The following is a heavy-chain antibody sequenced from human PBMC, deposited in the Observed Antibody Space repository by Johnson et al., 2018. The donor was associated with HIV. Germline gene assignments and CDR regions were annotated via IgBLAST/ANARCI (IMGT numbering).Heavy chain of an antibody. D-gene: IGHD3-3*01. CDR3: ATSWLEDALEI. Sequence: VQLVESGGGVVQPGRSQRLSCAASGFIFDDYAMHWVRQAPGKGLEWVSGISWNSGSIVYADSVKGRFTISRDNAKNSLYLQMNSLRGDDTALYYCATSWLEDALEIWGQGTMVIVSS. V-gene: IGHV3-9*01. CDR2: ISWNSGSI. CDR1: GFIFDDYA. J-gene: IGHJ3*02.